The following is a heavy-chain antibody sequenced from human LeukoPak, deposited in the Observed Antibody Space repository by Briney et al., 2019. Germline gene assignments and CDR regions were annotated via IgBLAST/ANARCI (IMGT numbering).Heavy chain of an antibody. D-gene: IGHD5-12*01. CDR1: GFTFSSYA. Sequence: GGSLRLSCSASGFTFSSYAMHWVRQAPGKGLEYVSAISSNGGSTYYADSVKGRFTISRDNSKNTLYFQMSSLRAEDTAVYYCVKSKCGYDCSFDYWGQGTLVTISS. V-gene: IGHV3-64D*06. CDR3: VKSKCGYDCSFDY. J-gene: IGHJ4*02. CDR2: ISSNGGST.